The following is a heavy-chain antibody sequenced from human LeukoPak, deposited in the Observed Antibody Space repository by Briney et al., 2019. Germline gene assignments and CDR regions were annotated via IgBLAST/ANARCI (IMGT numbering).Heavy chain of an antibody. J-gene: IGHJ4*02. CDR2: IYYRGNT. CDR3: ARSYGSGSYFDH. CDR1: GGSISSGIYY. D-gene: IGHD3-10*01. V-gene: IGHV4-39*07. Sequence: SETLSLTCTVSGGSISSGIYYWAWIRQPPGKGLEWIGSIYYRGNTYYNPSLKSRVTLSVDTSKNQFSLKVSSVTAADTAVYYCARSYGSGSYFDHWGQGTLLTVSS.